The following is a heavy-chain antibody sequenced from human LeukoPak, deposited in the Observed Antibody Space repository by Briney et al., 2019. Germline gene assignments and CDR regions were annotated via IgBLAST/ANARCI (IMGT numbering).Heavy chain of an antibody. Sequence: ASVKVSCKASGYTFTSYDINWVRQAPGQGLEWMGWMNPNSGNTGYAQKFQGRVTMTRNTSISTAYMELSSLRSEDTAVYYCARGYDSSGYYWYYYYYGMDVWGQGTTVTVSS. CDR1: GYTFTSYD. J-gene: IGHJ6*02. CDR2: MNPNSGNT. V-gene: IGHV1-8*01. D-gene: IGHD3-22*01. CDR3: ARGYDSSGYYWYYYYYGMDV.